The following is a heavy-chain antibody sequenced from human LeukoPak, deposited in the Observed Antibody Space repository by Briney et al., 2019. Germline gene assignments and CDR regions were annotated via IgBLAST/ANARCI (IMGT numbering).Heavy chain of an antibody. J-gene: IGHJ4*02. D-gene: IGHD5-24*01. V-gene: IGHV3-48*01. CDR1: GFTFSSHT. Sequence: GGSLRLSCAASGFTFSSHTMNWVRQAPGKGLEGLSYIGVDITTVYYADSVKGRFTISRDNAKNSVYLQMNSLRAEDTAVYYCARGDGYNGGVGYWGQGTLVTVPS. CDR3: ARGDGYNGGVGY. CDR2: IGVDITTV.